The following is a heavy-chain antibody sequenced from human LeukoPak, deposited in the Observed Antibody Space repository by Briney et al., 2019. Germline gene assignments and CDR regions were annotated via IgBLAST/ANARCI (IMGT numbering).Heavy chain of an antibody. CDR3: AKARLWFGELYFDY. D-gene: IGHD3-10*01. J-gene: IGHJ4*02. CDR1: GFTFSSYA. Sequence: GGSLRLSCAASGFTFSSYAMSWVRQAPGKGLEWVSAISGSGGSTYYADSVKGRFTISRDDSKNTLYLQMNSLRAEDTAVYYCAKARLWFGELYFDYWGQGTLVTVSS. V-gene: IGHV3-23*01. CDR2: ISGSGGST.